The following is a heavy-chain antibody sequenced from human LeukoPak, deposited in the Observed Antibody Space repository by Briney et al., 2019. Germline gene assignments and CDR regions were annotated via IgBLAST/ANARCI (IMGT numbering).Heavy chain of an antibody. CDR2: INLNSGGT. V-gene: IGHV1-2*04. J-gene: IGHJ4*02. CDR1: GYTFTGYY. CDR3: ARGAPYYYGSGTPVSHFDY. D-gene: IGHD3-10*01. Sequence: GASVTVSFKASGYTFTGYYMHWVRQAPGQGLEWMGWINLNSGGTNYAQNFQGWVTMTRDTSISTAYMELSRLRSDDTAVYYCARGAPYYYGSGTPVSHFDYWGQGTLVTVSS.